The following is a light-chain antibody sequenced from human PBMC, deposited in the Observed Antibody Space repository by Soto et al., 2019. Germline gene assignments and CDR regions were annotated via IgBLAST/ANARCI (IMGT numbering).Light chain of an antibody. V-gene: IGKV1D-12*01. J-gene: IGKJ5*01. CDR1: RDLSGW. Sequence: DTQMTQSPSSVSASVGDRVTITCRASRDLSGWLAWYQQKPGKAPKLLISAASSLQSGVPSRFSGSGSGTDFTLTIRSLQPEDFATYYCQQPISFPITFGQGTRLEIK. CDR3: QQPISFPIT. CDR2: AAS.